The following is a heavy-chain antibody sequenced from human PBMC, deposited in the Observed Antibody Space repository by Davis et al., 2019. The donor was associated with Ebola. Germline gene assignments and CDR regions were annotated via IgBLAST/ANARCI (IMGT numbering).Heavy chain of an antibody. CDR3: ARPHPRKVHPNYYDSSGGPPFDY. V-gene: IGHV3-30-3*01. D-gene: IGHD3-22*01. CDR1: GFTFSSYA. J-gene: IGHJ4*02. CDR2: ISYDGSNK. Sequence: PGGSLGLSCAASGFTFSSYAMHWVRQAPGKGLEWVAVISYDGSNKYYADSVKGRFTISRDNSKNTLYLQMNSLRAEDTAVYYCARPHPRKVHPNYYDSSGGPPFDYWSQGTLVTVSS.